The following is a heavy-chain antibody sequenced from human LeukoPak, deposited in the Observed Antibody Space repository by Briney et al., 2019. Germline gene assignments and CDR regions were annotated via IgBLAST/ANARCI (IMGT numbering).Heavy chain of an antibody. CDR3: ARHRPTVMNAFDI. J-gene: IGHJ3*02. V-gene: IGHV4-39*01. CDR1: GGSISSSRDS. D-gene: IGHD4-11*01. Sequence: SETLSLICTVSGGSISSSRDSWGWIRQPPGKGLEWIGNIYYTGSTYYNPSLKSRVTLSVDTSKNQFSLKLSSVTAADTAVYYCARHRPTVMNAFDIWGQGTMVTVSS. CDR2: IYYTGST.